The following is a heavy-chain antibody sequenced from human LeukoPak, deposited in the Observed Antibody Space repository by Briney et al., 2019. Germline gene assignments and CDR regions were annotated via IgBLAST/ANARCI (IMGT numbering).Heavy chain of an antibody. J-gene: IGHJ4*02. CDR3: AKDYSNAAGTLDY. CDR2: INYNGESI. CDR1: GFTFSSYE. D-gene: IGHD6-13*01. V-gene: IGHV3-48*03. Sequence: GGSLRLSCAASGFTFSSYEMNWVRQAPGKGLEWLSYINYNGESIYYADSVKGRFTVSRDNARGSLYLQMNSLRGEDTAVYYCAKDYSNAAGTLDYWGQGTLVTVSS.